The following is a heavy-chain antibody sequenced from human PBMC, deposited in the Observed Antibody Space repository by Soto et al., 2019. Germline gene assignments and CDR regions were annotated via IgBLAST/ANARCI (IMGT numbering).Heavy chain of an antibody. CDR1: GGSFSGYY. Sequence: KPSETLSLTCAVYGGSFSGYYWSWIRQPPGKGLEWIGEINHSGSTNYNPSLKSRVTISVDTSKNQFSLKLSSVTAADTAVYYCARGGPNKLRWVEWLSTYNSFDPWSQGTLVTVSS. D-gene: IGHD3-3*01. CDR2: INHSGST. CDR3: ARGGPNKLRWVEWLSTYNSFDP. J-gene: IGHJ5*02. V-gene: IGHV4-34*01.